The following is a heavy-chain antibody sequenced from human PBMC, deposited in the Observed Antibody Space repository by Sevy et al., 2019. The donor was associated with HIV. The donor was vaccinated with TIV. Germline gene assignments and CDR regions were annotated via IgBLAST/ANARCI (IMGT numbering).Heavy chain of an antibody. Sequence: ASVKVSCKASGYTFTSYGISWVRQAPGQGLEWMGWISAYNGNTNYSQKLQGRVTMTTDTSTSTAYMELRSLRSDDTAVYYCARSSLVTIFGVVIRFDPWGQRTLVTVSS. D-gene: IGHD3-3*01. V-gene: IGHV1-18*01. J-gene: IGHJ5*02. CDR2: ISAYNGNT. CDR3: ARSSLVTIFGVVIRFDP. CDR1: GYTFTSYG.